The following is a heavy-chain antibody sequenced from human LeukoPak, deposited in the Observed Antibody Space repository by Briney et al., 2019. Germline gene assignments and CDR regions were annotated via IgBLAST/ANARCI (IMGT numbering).Heavy chain of an antibody. V-gene: IGHV3-23*01. D-gene: IGHD6-19*01. CDR1: GFTFSSYG. CDR2: ISGSGGST. Sequence: GGSLRLSCAASGFTFSSYGMSWVRQAPGKGLEWVSAISGSGGSTYYADSVKGRFTISRDNSKNTLYLQMNSLRAEDTAVYYCAKDPYSSGWYEYYFDYWGQGTLVTVSS. J-gene: IGHJ4*02. CDR3: AKDPYSSGWYEYYFDY.